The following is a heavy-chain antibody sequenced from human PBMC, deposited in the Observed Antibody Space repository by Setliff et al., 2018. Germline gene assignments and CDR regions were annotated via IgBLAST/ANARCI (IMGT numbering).Heavy chain of an antibody. J-gene: IGHJ1*01. CDR2: ISDSSFHI. D-gene: IGHD2-15*01. CDR1: GFPFSIYS. CDR3: ARASLGKFGSAVEYFHH. V-gene: IGHV3-21*01. Sequence: GVLKISCAASGFPFSIYSMHWVRQAPGKGLEWVSSISDSSFHIYYRDSVKGRFTISRDNAKNSLYPQMNSLRADDTAVYYCARASLGKFGSAVEYFHHWGQGTLVTVSS.